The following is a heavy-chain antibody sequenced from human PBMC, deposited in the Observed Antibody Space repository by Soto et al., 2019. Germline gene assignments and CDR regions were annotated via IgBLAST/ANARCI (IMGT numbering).Heavy chain of an antibody. V-gene: IGHV2-5*02. CDR1: GFSLSSTRMA. J-gene: IGHJ4*02. D-gene: IGHD6-19*01. Sequence: ITLKESGPTLVKPTQTLTLTCTFSGFSLSSTRMAVGWIRQTPGKALEWLALIYWDDDKRYSPFLKSRLTITKDTSKNQVVLTMSNMDPVDTARYYCAHIVVAGLGYYFDYWGQGTLVTVSS. CDR2: IYWDDDK. CDR3: AHIVVAGLGYYFDY.